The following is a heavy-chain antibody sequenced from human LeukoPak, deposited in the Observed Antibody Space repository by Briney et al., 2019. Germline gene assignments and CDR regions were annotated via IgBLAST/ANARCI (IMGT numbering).Heavy chain of an antibody. CDR2: IIPIFGTA. V-gene: IGHV1-69*05. Sequence: SVKVSCKASGGTFSSYAISWVRQAPGQGLEWMGRIIPIFGTANYAQKFQGRVTITTDESTSTAYMELSSLRSEDTAAYYCARGTRDGYNLYYFDYWGQGTLVTVSS. D-gene: IGHD5-24*01. J-gene: IGHJ4*02. CDR3: ARGTRDGYNLYYFDY. CDR1: GGTFSSYA.